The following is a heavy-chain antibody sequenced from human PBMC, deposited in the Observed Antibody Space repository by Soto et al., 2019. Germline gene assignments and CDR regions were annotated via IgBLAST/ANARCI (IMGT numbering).Heavy chain of an antibody. Sequence: EVQLLESGGGLVQPGGSLRLSWAASGFTFSSSAMSWVRQAPGKGLEWVSAISGSGGSTYYPDSVKGRFTISRDNSKNTLYLQMNSLRAEDTAVYYCAKGRSYSGYWWGQGTLVTVSS. CDR2: ISGSGGST. CDR3: AKGRSYSGYW. V-gene: IGHV3-23*01. J-gene: IGHJ4*02. CDR1: GFTFSSSA. D-gene: IGHD5-12*01.